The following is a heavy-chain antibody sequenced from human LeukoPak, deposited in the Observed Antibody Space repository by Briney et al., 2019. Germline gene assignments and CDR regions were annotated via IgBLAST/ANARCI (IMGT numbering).Heavy chain of an antibody. D-gene: IGHD1-26*01. CDR2: ISGSGGST. CDR3: AKSRGSYSNFDY. Sequence: GGSLGLSCAASGFTFSSYAMSWVRQAPGKGLEWVSAISGSGGSTYYADSVKGRFTISRDNSKNTLYLQMNSLRAEDTAVYYCAKSRGSYSNFDYWGQGTLVTVSS. CDR1: GFTFSSYA. V-gene: IGHV3-23*01. J-gene: IGHJ4*02.